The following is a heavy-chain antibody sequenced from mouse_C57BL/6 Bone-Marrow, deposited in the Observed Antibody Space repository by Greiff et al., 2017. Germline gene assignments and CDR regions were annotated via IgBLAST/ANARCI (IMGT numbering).Heavy chain of an antibody. CDR1: GFTFSSYA. V-gene: IGHV5-4*01. D-gene: IGHD6-1*01. CDR3: ARALRNYFYY. Sequence: EVQLVESGGGLVKPGGSLKLSCAASGFTFSSYAMSWVRQTPEKRLEWVATISDGGSYTYYPDNVKGRFTISRDNAKNNLYLQMSHLKSEDTAMYYCARALRNYFYYWGQGTTLTVSS. CDR2: ISDGGSYT. J-gene: IGHJ2*01.